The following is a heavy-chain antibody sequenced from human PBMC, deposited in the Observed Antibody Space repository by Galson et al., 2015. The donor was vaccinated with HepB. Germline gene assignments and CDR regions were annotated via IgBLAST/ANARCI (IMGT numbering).Heavy chain of an antibody. D-gene: IGHD5-12*01. J-gene: IGHJ6*03. V-gene: IGHV3-53*01. CDR2: IYSGSNT. Sequence: SLRLSCAASGFTVSTSYMSWVRQAPGKGLEWVSLIYSGSNTYYADSVKGRFTISRDNSKNTLYLQMNSLRAEDTAVYYCAGRGGYDFSYYMDVWGKGTTVTVSS. CDR3: AGRGGYDFSYYMDV. CDR1: GFTVSTSY.